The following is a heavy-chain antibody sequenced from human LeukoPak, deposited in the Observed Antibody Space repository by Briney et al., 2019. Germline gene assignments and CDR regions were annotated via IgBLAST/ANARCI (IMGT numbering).Heavy chain of an antibody. CDR3: AKVAAVMITFGDLYYFDY. J-gene: IGHJ4*02. V-gene: IGHV3-23*01. Sequence: GGSLRLSCAASGFTFSSYAMSWVRQAPGKGLEWVSAISGSGGSTYYADSVKGRFTISRDNSKNTLYLQMNSLRAEDTAVYYCAKVAAVMITFGDLYYFDYWGQGTLVTVSS. D-gene: IGHD3-16*01. CDR1: GFTFSSYA. CDR2: ISGSGGST.